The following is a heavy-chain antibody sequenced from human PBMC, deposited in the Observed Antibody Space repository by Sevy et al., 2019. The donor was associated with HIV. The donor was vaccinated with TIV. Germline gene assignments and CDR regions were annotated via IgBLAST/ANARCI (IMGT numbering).Heavy chain of an antibody. V-gene: IGHV3-33*01. CDR2: IWYDGSNK. J-gene: IGHJ3*02. Sequence: GGSLRLSCAASGFTFSSYGMHWVRQAPGKGLEWVAVIWYDGSNKYYADSVKGRFTISRDNSKNTLYLQMNSLRAEDTAVYYCARPNSSGSLVDAFDIWGQGTMVTVSS. D-gene: IGHD6-19*01. CDR3: ARPNSSGSLVDAFDI. CDR1: GFTFSSYG.